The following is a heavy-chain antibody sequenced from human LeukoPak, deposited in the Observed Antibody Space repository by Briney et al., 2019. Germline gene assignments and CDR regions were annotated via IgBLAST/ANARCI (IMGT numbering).Heavy chain of an antibody. V-gene: IGHV3-30*04. CDR1: GFTFSSYA. J-gene: IGHJ5*02. Sequence: GRSLRLSCAASGFTFSSYAMHWVRQAPGKGLEWVAVISYDGSNKYYADSVKGRFTISRDNSKNTLYLQMNSLRAEDTAVYYCARSGRYGGWYLNWFDPWGQGTLVTVSS. CDR2: ISYDGSNK. CDR3: ARSGRYGGWYLNWFDP. D-gene: IGHD6-19*01.